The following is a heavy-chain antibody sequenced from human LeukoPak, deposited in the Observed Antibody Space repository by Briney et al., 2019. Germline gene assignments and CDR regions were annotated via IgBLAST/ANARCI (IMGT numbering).Heavy chain of an antibody. J-gene: IGHJ4*02. CDR3: AEEVGSTYPTFDY. CDR1: GFTVSSNY. D-gene: IGHD1-26*01. CDR2: IYSGGST. V-gene: IGHV3-53*01. Sequence: GGSLRLSCAASGFTVSSNYMSWVRQAPGKGLEWVSVIYSGGSTYYADSVKGRFTTSRDNSKNTLYLQMISLRTEDTAVYYCAEEVGSTYPTFDYWGQGALVTVSS.